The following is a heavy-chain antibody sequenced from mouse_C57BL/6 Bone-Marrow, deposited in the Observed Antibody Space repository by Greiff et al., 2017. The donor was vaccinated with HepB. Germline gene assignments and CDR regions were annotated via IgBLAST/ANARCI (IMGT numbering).Heavy chain of an antibody. CDR3: ARWIYYDYDAGYFDY. J-gene: IGHJ2*01. Sequence: VQLQQPGAELVMPGASVKLSCKASGYTFTSYWMHWVKQRPGQGLEWIGEIDPSDSYTNYNQKFKGKSTLTVDKSSSTAYMQLSSLTSEDSAVYYCARWIYYDYDAGYFDYWGQGTTLTVSS. D-gene: IGHD2-4*01. V-gene: IGHV1-69*01. CDR2: IDPSDSYT. CDR1: GYTFTSYW.